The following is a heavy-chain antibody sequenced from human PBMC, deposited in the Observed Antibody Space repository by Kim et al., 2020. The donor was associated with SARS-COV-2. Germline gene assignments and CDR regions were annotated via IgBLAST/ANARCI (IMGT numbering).Heavy chain of an antibody. CDR2: ISAYNGNT. D-gene: IGHD3-3*01. CDR3: ARDGVTIFGVVIIGTQYYFDY. Sequence: ASVKVSCKASGYTFTSYGISWVRQAPGQGLEWMGWISAYNGNTNYAQKLQGRVTMTTDTSTSTAYMELRSLRSDDTAVYYCARDGVTIFGVVIIGTQYYFDYWGQGTLVTVSS. CDR1: GYTFTSYG. J-gene: IGHJ4*02. V-gene: IGHV1-18*01.